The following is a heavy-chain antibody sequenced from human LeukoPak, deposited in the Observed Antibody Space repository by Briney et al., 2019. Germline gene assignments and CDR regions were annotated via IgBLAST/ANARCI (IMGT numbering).Heavy chain of an antibody. CDR3: ARGGYCTNGVCYGWFDP. V-gene: IGHV3-7*01. CDR2: IKQDGSEK. CDR1: GFTFSSYW. J-gene: IGHJ5*02. Sequence: GGSLRLTCASSGFTFSSYWMSWVRQAPGKGLEGVANIKQDGSEKYYVDTVKGRFTISRDNAKNSLYLQMNSLRAEDTAVYYCARGGYCTNGVCYGWFDPWGQGTLVTVSS. D-gene: IGHD2-8*01.